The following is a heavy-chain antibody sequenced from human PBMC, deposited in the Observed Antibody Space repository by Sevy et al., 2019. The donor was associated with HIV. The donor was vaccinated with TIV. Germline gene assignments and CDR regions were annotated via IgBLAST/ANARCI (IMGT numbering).Heavy chain of an antibody. CDR3: ARVTRLRSFDY. CDR1: GYTFTGYY. V-gene: IGHV1-2*02. D-gene: IGHD5-12*01. Sequence: ASVKVSCKASGYTFTGYYMHWVRQAPGQGLEWMGWINPNSGGTNHAQKFQGRVTMTRDTSISTAYMELSRLRSDDTAVYYCARVTRLRSFDYWGQGTLVTVSS. J-gene: IGHJ4*02. CDR2: INPNSGGT.